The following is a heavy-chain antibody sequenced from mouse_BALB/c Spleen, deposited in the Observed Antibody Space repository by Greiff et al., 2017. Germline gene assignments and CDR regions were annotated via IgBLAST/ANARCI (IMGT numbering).Heavy chain of an antibody. V-gene: IGHV1-69*02. J-gene: IGHJ1*01. CDR2: IYPSDSYT. CDR3: TRASRGYFEV. D-gene: IGHD6-1*01. CDR1: GYTFTSYW. Sequence: QVQLQQPGAELVRPGASVKLSCKASGYTFTSYWINWVKQRPGQGLEWIGNIYPSDSYTNYNQKFKDKATLTVDKSSSTAYMQLSSPTSEDSAVYYGTRASRGYFEVWGAGTTVTVSA.